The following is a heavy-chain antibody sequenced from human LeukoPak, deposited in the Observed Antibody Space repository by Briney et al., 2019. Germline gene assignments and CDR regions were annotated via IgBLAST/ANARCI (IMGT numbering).Heavy chain of an antibody. Sequence: SETLSLTCTVSGGSISSSSYYWGWIRQPPGKGLEWIGSIYYSGSTYYNPSLKSRVTISVDTSKNQFSLKLSSVTAADTAVYYCASRNVDSSGWVDYWGQGTLVTVSS. D-gene: IGHD6-19*01. J-gene: IGHJ4*02. CDR2: IYYSGST. CDR1: GGSISSSSYY. CDR3: ASRNVDSSGWVDY. V-gene: IGHV4-39*07.